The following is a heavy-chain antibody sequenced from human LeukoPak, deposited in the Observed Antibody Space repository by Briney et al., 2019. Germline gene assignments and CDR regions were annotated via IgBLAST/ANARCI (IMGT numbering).Heavy chain of an antibody. J-gene: IGHJ5*02. CDR1: GGSISSHY. D-gene: IGHD3-9*01. CDR2: IYYSGST. V-gene: IGHV4-59*11. CDR3: ASSAEGYDILTGYYSPRWFDP. Sequence: SETLSLTCTVSGGSISSHYWSWIRQPPGKGLEWIGYIYYSGSTNYNPSLKSRVTISVDTSKNQFSLKLSSVTAADTAVYYCASSAEGYDILTGYYSPRWFDPWGQGTLVTVSS.